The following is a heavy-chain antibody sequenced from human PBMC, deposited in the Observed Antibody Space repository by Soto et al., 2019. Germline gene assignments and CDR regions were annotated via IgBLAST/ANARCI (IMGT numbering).Heavy chain of an antibody. D-gene: IGHD3-22*01. V-gene: IGHV5-51*01. Sequence: GESLKISCKGSGYSFTSYWIGWVRQMPGKGLEWMGIIYPGDSDTRYSPSFQGQVTISADKSISTAYLQWSSLKASDTAMYYCARLPGVSFEYYYDSSGRPDAFDIWGQGTMVTVSS. CDR2: IYPGDSDT. CDR3: ARLPGVSFEYYYDSSGRPDAFDI. CDR1: GYSFTSYW. J-gene: IGHJ3*02.